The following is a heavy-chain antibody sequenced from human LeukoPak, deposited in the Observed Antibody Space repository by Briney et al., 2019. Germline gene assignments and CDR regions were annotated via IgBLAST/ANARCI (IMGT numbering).Heavy chain of an antibody. D-gene: IGHD5-18*01. Sequence: GGSLRLSCAASGFTFSSYAMSWVRQAPGKGLEWVSAISGSGGSTYYADSVKGRFTISRDNSKNTLYLQMNSLRAEDTAVYYCARTSYGYLALFDYWGQGTLVTVSS. J-gene: IGHJ4*02. CDR1: GFTFSSYA. CDR3: ARTSYGYLALFDY. V-gene: IGHV3-23*01. CDR2: ISGSGGST.